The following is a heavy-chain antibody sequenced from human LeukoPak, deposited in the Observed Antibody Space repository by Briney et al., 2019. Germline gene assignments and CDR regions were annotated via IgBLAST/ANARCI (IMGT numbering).Heavy chain of an antibody. J-gene: IGHJ4*02. V-gene: IGHV4-4*07. CDR3: ARVRVAVGVDY. CDR2: IDTSGST. Sequence: SETLSLTCTVSVGSISSYYWSWIRQPAGKGLEWIGRIDTSGSTNYNPSLKSRVTMSVDTSKNQISLRIISVTAAYTAVYYCARVRVAVGVDYWGKGNLVTVSS. D-gene: IGHD2-15*01. CDR1: VGSISSYY.